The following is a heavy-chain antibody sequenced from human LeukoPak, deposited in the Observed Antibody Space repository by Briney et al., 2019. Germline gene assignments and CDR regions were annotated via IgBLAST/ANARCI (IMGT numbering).Heavy chain of an antibody. CDR3: ARGPLITGITD. V-gene: IGHV3-53*01. J-gene: IGHJ4*01. D-gene: IGHD1-7*01. CDR1: GFTVSNNY. Sequence: GGSLRLSCAASGFTVSNNYMGWVRQAPGKGLEWVSVIYAGGSPYYADSVKGRFTISRDDSKNTLYLQMTSLRVEDTAVYHCARGPLITGITDWGQGTLVSVSS. CDR2: IYAGGSP.